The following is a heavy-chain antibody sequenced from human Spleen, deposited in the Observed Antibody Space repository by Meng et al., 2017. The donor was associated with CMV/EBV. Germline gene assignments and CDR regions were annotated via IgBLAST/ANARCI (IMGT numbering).Heavy chain of an antibody. CDR2: ISGSGAGT. Sequence: GESLKISCAASGFTFSSYAMSWVRQAPGKGLEWVSVISGSGAGTYYADSVKGRFTISRDNSKNTLFLQLNSLRGEDTAVYYCAKDRRYRSGWTVDYWGQGTLVTVSS. J-gene: IGHJ4*02. D-gene: IGHD6-19*01. V-gene: IGHV3-23*01. CDR1: GFTFSSYA. CDR3: AKDRRYRSGWTVDY.